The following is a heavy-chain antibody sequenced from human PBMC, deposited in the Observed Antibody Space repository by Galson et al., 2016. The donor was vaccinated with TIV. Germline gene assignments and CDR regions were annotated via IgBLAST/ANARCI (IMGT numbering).Heavy chain of an antibody. J-gene: IGHJ4*02. V-gene: IGHV3-30*18. CDR2: ISDDGSEQ. CDR3: AKDPRLYGDYFLHYFDY. D-gene: IGHD4-17*01. CDR1: GFTFSDYG. Sequence: SLRLSCAASGFTFSDYGMHWVRQAPGKGLEWVAVISDDGSEQYYAGSVKGRFTISRDNSKNTLYLQMNSLRRDDTAMYYCAKDPRLYGDYFLHYFDYWGQGTLVTVSS.